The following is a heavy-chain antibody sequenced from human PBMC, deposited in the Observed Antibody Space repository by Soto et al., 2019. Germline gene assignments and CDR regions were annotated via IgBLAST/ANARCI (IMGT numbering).Heavy chain of an antibody. CDR1: GFTFSSYA. Sequence: GGSLRLSCAASGFTFSSYAMSWVRQAPGKGLEWVSAISGSGGSTYYADSVKGRFTISRDNSKNTLYLQMNSLRVEDTAVYYCAKFNSAGDNLLPSHFDYWGQGTLVTVSS. D-gene: IGHD7-27*01. CDR3: AKFNSAGDNLLPSHFDY. CDR2: ISGSGGST. J-gene: IGHJ4*02. V-gene: IGHV3-23*01.